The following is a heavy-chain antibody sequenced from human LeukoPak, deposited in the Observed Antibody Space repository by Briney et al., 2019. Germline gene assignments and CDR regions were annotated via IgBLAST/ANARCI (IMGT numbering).Heavy chain of an antibody. J-gene: IGHJ6*02. CDR3: ARGVYDSRGSLYYYYGMDV. CDR2: ISSSSSTI. Sequence: GGSLRLSCAASGFTFSSYSMTWVRQAPGKGLEWVSYISSSSSTIYYADSVKGRFTISRDNAKNSLYLQMNSLRAEDTAVYYCARGVYDSRGSLYYYYGMDVWGQGTTVTVSS. CDR1: GFTFSSYS. D-gene: IGHD3-22*01. V-gene: IGHV3-48*01.